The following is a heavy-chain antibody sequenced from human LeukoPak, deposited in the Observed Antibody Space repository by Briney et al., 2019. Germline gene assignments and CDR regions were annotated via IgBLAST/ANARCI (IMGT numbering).Heavy chain of an antibody. Sequence: SETLSLTCTVSGGSISSYYWGWIRQPPGKGLEWIGSIYYSGNTYYNPSLMSRVTISVDTSKNQFSLHLSSVTAADTAVYYCARAPHSFDTSGSSYYFDSGGQGALVTVSS. J-gene: IGHJ4*02. CDR3: ARAPHSFDTSGSSYYFDS. CDR2: IYYSGNT. D-gene: IGHD3-22*01. CDR1: GGSISSYY. V-gene: IGHV4-39*07.